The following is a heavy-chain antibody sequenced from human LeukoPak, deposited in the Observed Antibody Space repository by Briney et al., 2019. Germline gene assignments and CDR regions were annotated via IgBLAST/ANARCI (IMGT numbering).Heavy chain of an antibody. V-gene: IGHV4-61*01. J-gene: IGHJ4*02. D-gene: IGHD2-15*01. CDR2: VYYTGNT. CDR1: GGSVSSGSYY. Sequence: SETLSLTCTVSGGSVSSGSYYWSWIRQPPGKGLEWIGDVYYTGNTNYNPSLESRLTILVDTSKNQFSLKLSSLTAADTAVYYCARDTGYCGGGSCYHNYFDFWGQGTLVTITS. CDR3: ARDTGYCGGGSCYHNYFDF.